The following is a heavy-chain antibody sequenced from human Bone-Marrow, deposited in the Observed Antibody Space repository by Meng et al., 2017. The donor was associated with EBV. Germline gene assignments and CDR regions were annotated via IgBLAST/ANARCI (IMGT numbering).Heavy chain of an antibody. CDR1: GGSSRSGGYS. Sequence: LQESASGLVKPYQALSLPCAVSGGSSRSGGYSWSWLRQPPGKGLEWIGYIYHSGSTYYNPSLKSRVTISVDRSKNQFSLKLSSVTAADTAVYYCARVVARSYFDYWGQGTLVTVSS. J-gene: IGHJ4*02. V-gene: IGHV4-30-2*01. CDR2: IYHSGST. CDR3: ARVVARSYFDY.